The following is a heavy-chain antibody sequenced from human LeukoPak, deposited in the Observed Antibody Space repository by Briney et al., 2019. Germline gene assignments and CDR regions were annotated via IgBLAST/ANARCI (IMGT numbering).Heavy chain of an antibody. CDR2: ISSSSRTI. Sequence: GGSLRLSCAASGFTFSNYGMNWVRQAPGKGLEWISYISSSSRTIYYADSVKGRFTISRDNAKNSLNLQMNSLRAEDTAVYYCARGGGLDVWGQGATVTVSS. CDR1: GFTFSNYG. V-gene: IGHV3-48*01. J-gene: IGHJ6*02. CDR3: ARGGGLDV. D-gene: IGHD3-16*01.